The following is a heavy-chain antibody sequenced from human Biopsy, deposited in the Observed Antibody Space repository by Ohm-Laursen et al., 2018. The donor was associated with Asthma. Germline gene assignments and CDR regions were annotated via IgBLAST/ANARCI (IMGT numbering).Heavy chain of an antibody. Sequence: GSSVKVSCNVSGYNFISFAIHWVRQAPGQRLEWMGWVNTGNGDTKYSQKFQGRVTITRDTSASTAYMELRSLRSEDTATYYCARTYYDFLTGQVKDVFGVWGQGTMVTVSS. CDR1: GYNFISFA. CDR3: ARTYYDFLTGQVKDVFGV. CDR2: VNTGNGDT. V-gene: IGHV1-3*04. D-gene: IGHD3-9*01. J-gene: IGHJ3*01.